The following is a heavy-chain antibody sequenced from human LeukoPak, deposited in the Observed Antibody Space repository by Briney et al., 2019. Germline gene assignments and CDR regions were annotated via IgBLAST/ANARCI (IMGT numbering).Heavy chain of an antibody. J-gene: IGHJ5*02. Sequence: ASVKVSCKXSGYTLTELSMHWVRQAPGKGLERMGGFDPEDGEAIYAQKFQGRVTMTEDTSTDTAYMELSSLRSEDTAVYYCATAYSGSTNWFDPWGQGTLVTVSS. CDR1: GYTLTELS. V-gene: IGHV1-24*01. D-gene: IGHD1-26*01. CDR2: FDPEDGEA. CDR3: ATAYSGSTNWFDP.